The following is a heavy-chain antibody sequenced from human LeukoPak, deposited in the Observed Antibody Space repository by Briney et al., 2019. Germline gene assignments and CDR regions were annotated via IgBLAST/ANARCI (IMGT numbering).Heavy chain of an antibody. CDR2: VDPTDSDA. V-gene: IGHV5-10-1*01. Sequence: SGESLKISCKGSGFIFNTYWISWVRQMPGKGLEWMGIVDPTDSDADYSPSFQGHVTISADTSISTVYLQWSSLKASDTAIYYCARCARSRSSFPLDFWRQGTLVTVSS. D-gene: IGHD6-13*01. CDR1: GFIFNTYW. J-gene: IGHJ4*02. CDR3: ARCARSRSSFPLDF.